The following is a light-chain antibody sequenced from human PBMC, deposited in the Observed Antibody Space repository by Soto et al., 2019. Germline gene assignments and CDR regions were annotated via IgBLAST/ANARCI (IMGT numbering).Light chain of an antibody. CDR1: SSDVGRYNY. V-gene: IGLV2-14*01. CDR2: EVT. Sequence: QSVLTQPASVSGSPGQSITISCTGTSSDVGRYNYVSWYQHHPGKDPKLLIYEVTNRPSGVSNRFSGSKSGNTATLTITWLQAEDEAEYDCQSYDSSLSGSVFGGGTTVTVL. J-gene: IGLJ3*02. CDR3: QSYDSSLSGSV.